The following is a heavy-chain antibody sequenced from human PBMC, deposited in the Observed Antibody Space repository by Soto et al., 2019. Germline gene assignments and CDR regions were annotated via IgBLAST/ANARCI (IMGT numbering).Heavy chain of an antibody. V-gene: IGHV3-48*01. CDR2: ISSSSSTI. J-gene: IGHJ3*02. D-gene: IGHD2-8*01. Sequence: EVQLVESGGGLVQPGGSLRLSCAASGFTFSSYSMNWVRQAPGKGLEWVSYISSSSSTIYYADSVKGRFTISRDNAKNSLYLQMNSLRAEDTAVYYCASAHCTNGVCSSYDAFDIWGQGTMVTVSS. CDR3: ASAHCTNGVCSSYDAFDI. CDR1: GFTFSSYS.